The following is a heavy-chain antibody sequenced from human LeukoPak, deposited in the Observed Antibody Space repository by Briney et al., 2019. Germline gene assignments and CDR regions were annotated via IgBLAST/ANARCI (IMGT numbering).Heavy chain of an antibody. Sequence: SETLSLTCGVSGGSISGTNWWSWVRQPPGQGLEWIGEISLAGQTNFNPSLKSRVTISLDTSKNQFSLKLSSVTAADTAVYYCARHVRPLDSMVQGLINYWGQGTLVAVSS. J-gene: IGHJ4*02. CDR2: ISLAGQT. D-gene: IGHD3-10*01. CDR1: GGSISGTNW. V-gene: IGHV4-4*02. CDR3: ARHVRPLDSMVQGLINY.